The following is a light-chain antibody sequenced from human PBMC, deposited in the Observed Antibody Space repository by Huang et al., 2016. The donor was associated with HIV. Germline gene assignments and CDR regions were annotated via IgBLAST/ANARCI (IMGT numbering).Light chain of an antibody. Sequence: EIVLRQSPGTLSLSPGDRATLSCRASQNVRGKYLAWYQQKPGQAPRLLMYDASKRASDIPDRFSASGSGTDFSLTISRLEPEDSAMYYCQQYGDSPKTFGQGTKVEIK. CDR3: QQYGDSPKT. V-gene: IGKV3-20*01. J-gene: IGKJ1*01. CDR1: QNVRGKY. CDR2: DAS.